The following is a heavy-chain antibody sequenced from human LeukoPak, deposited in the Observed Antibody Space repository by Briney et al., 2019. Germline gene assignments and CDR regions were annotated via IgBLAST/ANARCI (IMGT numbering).Heavy chain of an antibody. CDR1: GYSISSGYF. J-gene: IGHJ4*02. CDR2: IYHSGST. V-gene: IGHV4-38-2*02. Sequence: SETLSLTCTVSGYSISSGYFWGWYRQPPGKGLEWIGSIYHSGSTYYNPSLKSRVTISLDPSKNRFSLGLSSVTAADTAIYYCARDLDYWGQGTLVTVSS. CDR3: ARDLDY.